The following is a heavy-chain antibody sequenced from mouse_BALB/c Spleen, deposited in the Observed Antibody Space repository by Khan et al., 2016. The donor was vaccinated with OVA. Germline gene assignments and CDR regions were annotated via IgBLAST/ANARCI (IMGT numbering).Heavy chain of an antibody. Sequence: VQLQQSGAELARPGASVKMSCKASGYTFTSYTIHWIKQRPGQGLEWIGYINPSNGYTNYNQKFKDKATLTTDKSSNTAYLQLSSLTSDDSAVNNCVRDGAYHRSDGWFAYWGQGTLVTVSA. CDR3: VRDGAYHRSDGWFAY. CDR2: INPSNGYT. D-gene: IGHD2-14*01. CDR1: GYTFTSYT. J-gene: IGHJ3*01. V-gene: IGHV1-4*01.